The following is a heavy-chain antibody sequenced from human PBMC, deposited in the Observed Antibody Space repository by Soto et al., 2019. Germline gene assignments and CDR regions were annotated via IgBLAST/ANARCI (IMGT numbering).Heavy chain of an antibody. CDR2: IYYSGST. Sequence: SETLSLTCTVSGGSISSGDYYWSWIRQPPGKGLEWIGYIYYSGSTYYNPSLKSRVTISVDTSKNQFSLKLSSVTAADTAVYYCARVLGAYDDYYYYGMDVWGQGTTVTVSS. CDR1: GGSISSGDYY. CDR3: ARVLGAYDDYYYYGMDV. V-gene: IGHV4-30-4*01. D-gene: IGHD3-16*01. J-gene: IGHJ6*02.